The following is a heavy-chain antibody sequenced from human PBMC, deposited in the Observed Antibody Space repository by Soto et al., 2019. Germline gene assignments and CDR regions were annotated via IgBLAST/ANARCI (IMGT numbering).Heavy chain of an antibody. CDR3: ARGEVNRLEVMDV. Sequence: DSGKVCFKTSRYPFVDQYLYLVRQAPGQGLEWMGWINPRNGDKKYAQKFQVRVTMIRDTIITTTYMDLSALTSYDTAVYYCARGEVNRLEVMDVWGPGTPVTVSS. CDR2: INPRNGDK. D-gene: IGHD3-16*02. V-gene: IGHV1-2*02. CDR1: RYPFVDQY. J-gene: IGHJ6*02.